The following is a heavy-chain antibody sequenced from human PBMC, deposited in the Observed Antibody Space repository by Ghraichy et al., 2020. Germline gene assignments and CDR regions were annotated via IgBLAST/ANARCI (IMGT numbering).Heavy chain of an antibody. CDR1: GLTFEDHT. V-gene: IGHV3-43*01. J-gene: IGHJ1*01. Sequence: GGSLRLSCTASGLTFEDHTMHWVRQAPGKGLEWVALINWDASYTYYADSVRGRLTISRDNSKNSLYLQMESLKTEDTAFYYCAKDRREAVRYFDWLFAHWGQGTLVTVSS. CDR3: AKDRREAVRYFDWLFAH. D-gene: IGHD3-9*01. CDR2: INWDASYT.